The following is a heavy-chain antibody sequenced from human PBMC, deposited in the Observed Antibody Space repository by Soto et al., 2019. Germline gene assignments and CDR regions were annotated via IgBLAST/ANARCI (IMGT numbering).Heavy chain of an antibody. V-gene: IGHV1-3*01. J-gene: IGHJ4*02. CDR3: ARSRNYHRLAIFDY. CDR2: INAGNGNT. CDR1: GYTFTSYA. D-gene: IGHD1-7*01. Sequence: ASVKVSCKASGYTFTSYAMHWVRQAPGQRLEWMGWINAGNGNTKYSQKFQGRVTITRDTSASTAYMELSSLRSEDTAVYYCARSRNYHRLAIFDYWGQGSLVTVSS.